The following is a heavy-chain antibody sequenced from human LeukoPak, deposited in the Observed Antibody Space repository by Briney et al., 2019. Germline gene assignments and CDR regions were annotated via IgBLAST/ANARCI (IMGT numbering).Heavy chain of an antibody. CDR2: IYYTGNT. Sequence: SETLSLTCTVSCVSISSSNSYWGWIRQPPGKGLEWIGSIYYTGNTYYNASLKSRVTISIDTSKNQISLRLTSVTATDTAMYYCARQTGSGLFTLPGGQGTLVTVSS. J-gene: IGHJ4*02. V-gene: IGHV4-39*01. D-gene: IGHD3/OR15-3a*01. CDR3: ARQTGSGLFTLP. CDR1: CVSISSSNSY.